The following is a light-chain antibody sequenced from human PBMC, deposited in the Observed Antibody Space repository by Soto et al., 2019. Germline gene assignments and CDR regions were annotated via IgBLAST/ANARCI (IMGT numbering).Light chain of an antibody. CDR2: EVS. CDR3: SSYAGSNNYV. Sequence: QSVLTQPASVSGSPGQSITISCTGTSSDVGSYNLVSWYQQHPGKAPKLMIYEVSMRPSGVPDRFSASKSGNTASLTVSGLQAEDEADYYCSSYAGSNNYVFGTGTKVTVL. V-gene: IGLV2-14*02. J-gene: IGLJ1*01. CDR1: SSDVGSYNL.